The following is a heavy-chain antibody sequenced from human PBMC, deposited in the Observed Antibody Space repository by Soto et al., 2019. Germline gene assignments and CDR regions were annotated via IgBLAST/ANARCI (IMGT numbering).Heavy chain of an antibody. D-gene: IGHD6-19*01. Sequence: LSLTCTVSGGSVSSGSYYWSWIRQPPGKGLEWIGYIYYSGSTNYNPSLKSRVTISVDTSKNQFSLKLSSVTAADTAVYYCARDRLAGGDAFDIWGQGTMVTVS. CDR2: IYYSGST. V-gene: IGHV4-61*01. J-gene: IGHJ3*02. CDR3: ARDRLAGGDAFDI. CDR1: GGSVSSGSYY.